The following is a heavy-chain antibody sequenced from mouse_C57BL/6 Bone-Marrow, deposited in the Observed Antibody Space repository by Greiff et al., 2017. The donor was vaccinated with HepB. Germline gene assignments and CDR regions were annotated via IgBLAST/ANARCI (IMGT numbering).Heavy chain of an antibody. CDR1: GYTFTDYE. D-gene: IGHD2-10*01. CDR3: SYGNYGGFYWYFDG. CDR2: IDPETGGT. J-gene: IGHJ1*03. Sequence: QVQLQQSGAELVRPGASVTLSCKASGYTFTDYEMHWVKQTPVHGLEWIGAIDPETGGTAYNQKFKGKAILTADKSSSTAYMELRSLTSEDSAVYYSSYGNYGGFYWYFDGWGTGTTVTVSS. V-gene: IGHV1-15*01.